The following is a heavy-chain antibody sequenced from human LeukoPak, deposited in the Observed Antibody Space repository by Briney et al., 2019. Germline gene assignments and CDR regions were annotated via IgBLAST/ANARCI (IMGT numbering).Heavy chain of an antibody. CDR2: IYYSGST. Sequence: PSETLSLTCTVSGGSISSGDYYWSWIRQPPGKGLELIGYIYYSGSTYYNPSLKSRVTISVDTSKNQFSLKLSSVTAADTAVYYCARGGMEWELLGWFDPWGQETLVTVSS. D-gene: IGHD1-26*01. V-gene: IGHV4-30-4*01. CDR1: GGSISSGDYY. CDR3: ARGGMEWELLGWFDP. J-gene: IGHJ5*02.